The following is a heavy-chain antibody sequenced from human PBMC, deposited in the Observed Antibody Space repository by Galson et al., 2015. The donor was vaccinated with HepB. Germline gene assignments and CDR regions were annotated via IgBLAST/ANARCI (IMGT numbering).Heavy chain of an antibody. CDR1: GFTFSNYG. V-gene: IGHV3-33*01. Sequence: SGFTFSNYGMHWVRQAPVKGLEWVAVIWSDGRNEHYADSVKGRFTISRDNSKNTLYLQMNSLRDDDTAVYYCARDLGGVDGDGLDVWGQGSAVTVSS. J-gene: IGHJ6*02. CDR3: ARDLGGVDGDGLDV. D-gene: IGHD5-24*01. CDR2: IWSDGRNE.